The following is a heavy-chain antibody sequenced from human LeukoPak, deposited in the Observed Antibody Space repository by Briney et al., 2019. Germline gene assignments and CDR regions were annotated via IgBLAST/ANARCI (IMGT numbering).Heavy chain of an antibody. CDR2: IIPIFGTA. D-gene: IGHD5-18*01. CDR1: GGTFSSYA. CDR3: ARDLVDTAIPYYYYGMDV. J-gene: IGHJ6*02. V-gene: IGHV1-69*13. Sequence: SVKVSCKASGGTFSSYAISWVRQAPGQGLEWMGGIIPIFGTANYAQKFQGRVTITADESTSTAYMELSSLRSEDTAVYYCARDLVDTAIPYYYYGMDVWGQGTTVTVSS.